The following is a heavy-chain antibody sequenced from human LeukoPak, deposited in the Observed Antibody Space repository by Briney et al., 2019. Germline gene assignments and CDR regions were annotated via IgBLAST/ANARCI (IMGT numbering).Heavy chain of an antibody. CDR1: GFTFSSYS. V-gene: IGHV3-48*02. CDR2: ISSSSSTI. J-gene: IGHJ4*02. Sequence: PGGSLRLSCAASGFTFSSYSMNWIRQAPGKGLEWVSYISSSSSTIYYADSVKGRFTISRDNAKNSLYLQMNSLRDEDTAVYYCARDRHFVAATVIDYWGQGTLVTVSS. CDR3: ARDRHFVAATVIDY. D-gene: IGHD2-15*01.